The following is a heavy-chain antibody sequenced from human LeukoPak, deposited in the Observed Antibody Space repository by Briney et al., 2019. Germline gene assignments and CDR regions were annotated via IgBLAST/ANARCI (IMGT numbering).Heavy chain of an antibody. CDR3: AKTAFADLYSYGSFDY. D-gene: IGHD5-18*01. J-gene: IGHJ4*02. CDR2: ISWNSGSI. Sequence: GRSLRLSCAASGFTFDDYAMHWVRQAPGKGLEWVSGISWNSGSIGYADSVKGRFTISRDNAKNSLYLQMNSLRAEDTAFYYCAKTAFADLYSYGSFDYWGQGTLVTVSS. V-gene: IGHV3-9*01. CDR1: GFTFDDYA.